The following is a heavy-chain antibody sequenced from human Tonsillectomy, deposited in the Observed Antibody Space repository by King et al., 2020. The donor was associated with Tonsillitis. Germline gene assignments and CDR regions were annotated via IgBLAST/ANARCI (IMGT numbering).Heavy chain of an antibody. J-gene: IGHJ6*02. CDR1: GFTFSDYG. Sequence: VQLVESGGGVVQPGRSLRLSCAASGFTFSDYGIHWVRQAPGKGLEWVAVLSYDGNTKYYADSVKGRFTISRDISKNTLFLRMNSLRAEDTAMYYCARESDLGYGSGSYSSSYYYGMDVWGQGTTVTVSS. CDR3: ARESDLGYGSGSYSSSYYYGMDV. V-gene: IGHV3-30-3*01. CDR2: LSYDGNTK. D-gene: IGHD3-10*01.